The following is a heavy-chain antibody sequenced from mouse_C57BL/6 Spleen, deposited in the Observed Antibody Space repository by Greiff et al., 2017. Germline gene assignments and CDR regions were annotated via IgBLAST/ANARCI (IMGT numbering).Heavy chain of an antibody. V-gene: IGHV1-52*01. CDR3: ARHDYGSRDGYFYV. D-gene: IGHD1-1*01. Sequence: QVQLQQSGAELVRPGSSVKLSCKASGYTFTSYWMHWVKQRPIQGLEWIGNIDTSDSETHYNQKFKDKATLTVDKSSSTAYMQLRSLTSEDSAFYYCARHDYGSRDGYFYVWGTGTTVTFSS. CDR2: IDTSDSET. J-gene: IGHJ1*03. CDR1: GYTFTSYW.